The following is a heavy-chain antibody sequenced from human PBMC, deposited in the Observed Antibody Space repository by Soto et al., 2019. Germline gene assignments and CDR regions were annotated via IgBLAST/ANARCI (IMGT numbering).Heavy chain of an antibody. J-gene: IGHJ4*02. Sequence: QVQLVESGGGVVQPGRSLRLSCAASGFTFSSYGMHWVRQAPGKGLEWVAVISYDGSNKYYADSVKGRFTISRDNSKNTLYMQMNSLRAEDTAVYYCAKQNTMVRGSIDYWGQGTLVTVSS. CDR2: ISYDGSNK. CDR1: GFTFSSYG. CDR3: AKQNTMVRGSIDY. D-gene: IGHD3-10*01. V-gene: IGHV3-30*18.